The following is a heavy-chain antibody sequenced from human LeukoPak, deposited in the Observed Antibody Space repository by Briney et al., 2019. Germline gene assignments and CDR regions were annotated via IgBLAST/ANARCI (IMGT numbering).Heavy chain of an antibody. J-gene: IGHJ5*02. D-gene: IGHD2-15*01. Sequence: SETLSLTCTASGGSISRFYWSWIRQPPGKGLEWIGYIYYSGSTKYNPALKSRVTISVDTSKNQFSLQLSSVTAADTAVYYCARDSNGSPYWFDPWGQGTLVTVSS. CDR1: GGSISRFY. CDR3: ARDSNGSPYWFDP. CDR2: IYYSGST. V-gene: IGHV4-59*01.